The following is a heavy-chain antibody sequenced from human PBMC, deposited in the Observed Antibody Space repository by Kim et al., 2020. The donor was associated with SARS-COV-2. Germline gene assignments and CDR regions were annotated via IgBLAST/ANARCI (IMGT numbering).Heavy chain of an antibody. CDR2: VLYDGTTK. Sequence: GGSLRLSCAASGFTFASYPMHWVRQAPGKGLEWVALVLYDGTTKYYADSVKGRFTISRDNSKNTVELQMNSLRVEDTAAYYCARIVRSLYSQSSMDVWGQGTTVIVSS. J-gene: IGHJ6*02. V-gene: IGHV3-30-3*01. CDR3: ARIVRSLYSQSSMDV. D-gene: IGHD1-26*01. CDR1: GFTFASYP.